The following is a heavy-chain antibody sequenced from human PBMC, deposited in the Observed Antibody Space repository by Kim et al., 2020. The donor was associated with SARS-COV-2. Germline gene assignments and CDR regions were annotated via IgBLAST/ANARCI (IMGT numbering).Heavy chain of an antibody. CDR2: IYYSGST. J-gene: IGHJ3*02. D-gene: IGHD3-16*01. Sequence: SETLSLTCTVSGGSISSGGYYWSWIRQHPGKGLEWIGYIYYSGSTYYNPSLKSRVTISVDTSKNQFSLKLSSVTAADTAVYYCARVSDYVWGSYPWEGPAFDIWGQGTMVTVSS. V-gene: IGHV4-31*03. CDR1: GGSISSGGYY. CDR3: ARVSDYVWGSYPWEGPAFDI.